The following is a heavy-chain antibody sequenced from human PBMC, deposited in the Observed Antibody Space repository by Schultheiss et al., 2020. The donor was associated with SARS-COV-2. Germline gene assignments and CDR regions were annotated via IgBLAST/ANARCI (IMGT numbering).Heavy chain of an antibody. Sequence: GSLRLSCTVYGGSFSGYYWNWIRQPPGKGLEWVGYIYYSGSTNYNPSLKSRVTMSVDTSKNQFSLKLSSVTAADTAVYYCARRATVTTDWYFDLWGRGTLVTVSS. D-gene: IGHD4-17*01. V-gene: IGHV4-59*08. CDR2: IYYSGST. CDR1: GGSFSGYY. CDR3: ARRATVTTDWYFDL. J-gene: IGHJ2*01.